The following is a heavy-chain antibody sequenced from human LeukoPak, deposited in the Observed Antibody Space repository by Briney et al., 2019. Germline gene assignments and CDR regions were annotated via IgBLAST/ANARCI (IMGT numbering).Heavy chain of an antibody. CDR1: GDSISSGSYY. V-gene: IGHV4-61*02. J-gene: IGHJ4*02. CDR3: VRDWNGDYFDY. D-gene: IGHD1-1*01. CDR2: IHTSGNT. Sequence: PSETLSLTCIVSGDSISSGSYYWTWLRQPAGKGLEWIGRIHTSGNTNYSPSLKIRVTISRDTSKNQFSLRLTSVPAADTAVYYCVRDWNGDYFDYWGQGTLVTVSS.